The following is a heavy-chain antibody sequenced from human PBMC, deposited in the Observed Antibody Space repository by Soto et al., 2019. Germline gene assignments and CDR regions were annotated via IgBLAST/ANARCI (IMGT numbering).Heavy chain of an antibody. Sequence: QVQLQQWGAGLVKPSETLSLPCAVYGQSFSGHSWAWIRQPPGKGLEWIGEINESGSTYYNPSLKSRVTIPTDTSKNQFSLKLSSVSAADTAAYFCARGSGIVALPGELEDVKYDYWGQGTLVNVSS. D-gene: IGHD1-1*01. CDR3: ARGSGIVALPGELEDVKYDY. CDR2: INESGST. V-gene: IGHV4-34*01. CDR1: GQSFSGHS. J-gene: IGHJ4*02.